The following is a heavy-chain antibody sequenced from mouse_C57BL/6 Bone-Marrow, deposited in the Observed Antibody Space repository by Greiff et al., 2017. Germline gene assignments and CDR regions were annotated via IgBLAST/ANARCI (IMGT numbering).Heavy chain of an antibody. D-gene: IGHD1-1*01. V-gene: IGHV10-1*01. CDR1: GFSFNTYA. CDR3: VRRDDSYHYWYFDV. Sequence: DVKLVESGGGLVQPKGSLKLSCAASGFSFNTYAMNWVRQAPGKGLEWVARIRSKSNNYATYYADSVKDRFTISRDDSESMLYLQMNNLKTEDTAMYYCVRRDDSYHYWYFDVWGTGTTVTVAS. J-gene: IGHJ1*03. CDR2: IRSKSNNYAT.